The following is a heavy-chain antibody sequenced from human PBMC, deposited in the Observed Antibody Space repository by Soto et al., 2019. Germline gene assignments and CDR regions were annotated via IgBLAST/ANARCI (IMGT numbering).Heavy chain of an antibody. D-gene: IGHD3-3*01. CDR1: GGSFSGYY. Sequence: QVQLQQWGAGLLKPSETLSLTCAVYGGSFSGYYWSWIHQPPGKGLEWIGEINHSGSTNYNPSLKSRVTISVDTSKNQFSLKLSSVTAADTAVYYCARLALRFHGAFDIWGQGTMVTVSS. J-gene: IGHJ3*02. CDR2: INHSGST. CDR3: ARLALRFHGAFDI. V-gene: IGHV4-34*01.